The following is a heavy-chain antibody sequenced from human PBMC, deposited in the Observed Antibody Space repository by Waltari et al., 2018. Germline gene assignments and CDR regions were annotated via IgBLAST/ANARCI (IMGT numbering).Heavy chain of an antibody. CDR2: IWYDGSNK. J-gene: IGHJ4*02. D-gene: IGHD1-1*01. CDR3: AKGKDRRQETYYFDY. Sequence: QVQLVESGGGVVQPGRSLRLSCAASGFTFSSYGMHWVRQAPGKGLEWVAVIWYDGSNKYYADSVKGRFTISRDNSKNTLYLQMNSLRAEDTAMYYCAKGKDRRQETYYFDYWGQGTLVTVSS. CDR1: GFTFSSYG. V-gene: IGHV3-30*18.